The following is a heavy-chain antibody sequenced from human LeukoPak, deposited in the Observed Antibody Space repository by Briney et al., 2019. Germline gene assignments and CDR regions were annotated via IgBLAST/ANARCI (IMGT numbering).Heavy chain of an antibody. Sequence: GGSLRLSCAASGFTFSSHWMTWVRQAPGKGLEWVSTIKEGGSRKYYADSVKGRFTVSRDNAKNSLYLQMNSLSADDTAVYYCARGSYNGDRLYYLDYWGQGTKVTVSS. J-gene: IGHJ4*02. CDR2: IKEGGSRK. V-gene: IGHV3-7*01. CDR3: ARGSYNGDRLYYLDY. D-gene: IGHD4-17*01. CDR1: GFTFSSHW.